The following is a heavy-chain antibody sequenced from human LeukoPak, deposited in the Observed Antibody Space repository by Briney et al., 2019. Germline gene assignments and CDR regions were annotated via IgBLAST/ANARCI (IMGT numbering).Heavy chain of an antibody. D-gene: IGHD3-22*01. V-gene: IGHV3-23*01. CDR3: AKAGWNVVVIDY. Sequence: GGSLRLSCAASGFTFSSYAMSWVRQAPGKGLEWVSGISGSGGSTNYADSVKGRFTISRDNSKNTLYPQMNSLRAEDTAVYYCAKAGWNVVVIDYWGQGTLVTVSS. CDR2: ISGSGGST. CDR1: GFTFSSYA. J-gene: IGHJ4*02.